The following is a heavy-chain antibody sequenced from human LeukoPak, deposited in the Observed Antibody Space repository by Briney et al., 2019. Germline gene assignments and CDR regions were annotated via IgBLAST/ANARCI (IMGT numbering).Heavy chain of an antibody. V-gene: IGHV4-34*01. D-gene: IGHD3-3*01. CDR1: GGSFSGYY. CDR2: INHSGST. Sequence: SETLSLTCAVYGGSFSGYYWSWIRQPPGKGLEWIGEINHSGSTNYNPSLKSRVTISVDTSKNQFSLKLSSVTAADTAVYYCARGTGRFYDFWSAHSRNYFDYWGQGTLVTVSP. J-gene: IGHJ4*02. CDR3: ARGTGRFYDFWSAHSRNYFDY.